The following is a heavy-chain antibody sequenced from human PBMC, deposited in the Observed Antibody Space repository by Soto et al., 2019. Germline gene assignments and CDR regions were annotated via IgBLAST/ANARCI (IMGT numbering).Heavy chain of an antibody. V-gene: IGHV4-30-4*01. J-gene: IGHJ5*02. D-gene: IGHD6-13*01. CDR2: IYYSGST. CDR1: GGSISSGDYY. Sequence: LSLTCTVSGGSISSGDYYWSWIRQPPGKGLEWIGYIYYSGSTYYNPSLKSRVTISVDTSKNQFSLKLSSVTAADTAVYYCVARAAAAPGWFDPWGQGTLVTVSS. CDR3: VARAAAAPGWFDP.